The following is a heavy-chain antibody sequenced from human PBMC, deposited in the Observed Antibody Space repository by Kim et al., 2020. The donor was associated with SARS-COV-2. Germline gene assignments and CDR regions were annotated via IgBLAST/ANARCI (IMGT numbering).Heavy chain of an antibody. D-gene: IGHD1-26*01. V-gene: IGHV5-51*01. CDR3: ARLGAGATSVLFDY. J-gene: IGHJ4*02. Sequence: SPSFQDQVTISADKSISTAYLQWSSLKASDTAMYYCARLGAGATSVLFDYWGQGTLVTVSS.